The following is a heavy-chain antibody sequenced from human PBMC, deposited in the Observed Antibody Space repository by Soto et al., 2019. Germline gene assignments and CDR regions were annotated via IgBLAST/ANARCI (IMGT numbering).Heavy chain of an antibody. Sequence: GGSLRLSCAASGFTFSSYAMSWVRQAPGKGLEWVSAVSSNAVSTYYADSVKGRFTISRDNSKNTLYLQMNSLRAEDTAVYYCARHSGKNYYYYMDVWGKGTTVTVSS. V-gene: IGHV3-23*01. CDR3: ARHSGKNYYYYMDV. CDR2: VSSNAVST. J-gene: IGHJ6*03. CDR1: GFTFSSYA. D-gene: IGHD1-26*01.